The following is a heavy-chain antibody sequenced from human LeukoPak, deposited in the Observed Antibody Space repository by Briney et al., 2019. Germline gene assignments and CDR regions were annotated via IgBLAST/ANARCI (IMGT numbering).Heavy chain of an antibody. V-gene: IGHV4-59*01. D-gene: IGHD6-13*01. Sequence: PSETLSLTCTVSGDPISGYCHYKWSWIGPPPGKALEWIGYIYYHGSTNYNPSLKSRVTFSVDTTKNQFSLKLSSVTAADTAVYYCAREYSAFDYWGQGTLVTVSS. CDR1: GDPISGYCHYK. CDR2: IYYHGST. CDR3: AREYSAFDY. J-gene: IGHJ4*02.